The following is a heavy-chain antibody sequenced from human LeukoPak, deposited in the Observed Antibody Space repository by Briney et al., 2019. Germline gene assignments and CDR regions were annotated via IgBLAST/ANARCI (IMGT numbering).Heavy chain of an antibody. Sequence: KPSETLSLTCTVSGGSISSYYWSWIRQPPGKGLEWIGYVHYSGSTHYNPSLKSRVTISVDTSKNQFSLKLSSVTAADTAVYYCASREITMVRDWFDPWGQGTLVTVSS. V-gene: IGHV4-59*12. D-gene: IGHD3-10*01. CDR2: VHYSGST. CDR1: GGSISSYY. J-gene: IGHJ5*02. CDR3: ASREITMVRDWFDP.